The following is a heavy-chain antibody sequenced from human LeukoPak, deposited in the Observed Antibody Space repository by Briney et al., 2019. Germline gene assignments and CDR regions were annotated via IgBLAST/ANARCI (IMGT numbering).Heavy chain of an antibody. Sequence: AGGSLRLSCAASGFTFSSYSMNWVRQAPGKGLEWVSSISSSSSYIYYADSVKGRFTISRDNAKNSLYLQMNSLRAEDTAVYYCARVDSSGWYLDDAFDIWGQGTMVTVSS. CDR3: ARVDSSGWYLDDAFDI. CDR1: GFTFSSYS. D-gene: IGHD6-19*01. V-gene: IGHV3-21*01. J-gene: IGHJ3*02. CDR2: ISSSSSYI.